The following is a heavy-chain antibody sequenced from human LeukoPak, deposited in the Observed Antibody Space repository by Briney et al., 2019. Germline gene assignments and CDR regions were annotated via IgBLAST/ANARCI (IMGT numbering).Heavy chain of an antibody. CDR1: GFTFSSYW. Sequence: GGSLRLSCAASGFTFSSYWTSWVRQAPGKGLEWVANIKQDGGDKYYVDSVKGRFTISRDNAKNSLYLQMNSLRAEDTAVYYCAREYSSSSGRSFDYWGQGTLVTVSS. J-gene: IGHJ4*02. D-gene: IGHD6-6*01. CDR2: IKQDGGDK. CDR3: AREYSSSSGRSFDY. V-gene: IGHV3-7*01.